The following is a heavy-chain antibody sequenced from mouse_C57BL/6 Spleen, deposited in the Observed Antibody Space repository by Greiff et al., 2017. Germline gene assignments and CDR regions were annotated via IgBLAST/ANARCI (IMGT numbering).Heavy chain of an antibody. J-gene: IGHJ1*03. CDR3: AKKGDKGGYFDV. CDR1: GFSLTSYG. D-gene: IGHD1-3*01. Sequence: QVQLQQSGPGLVQPSQSLSITCTVSGFSLTSYGVHWVRQPPGKGLEWLGVIWSGGSTDYNAAFISRLSISKDNSKSQVFFKMNSLQADDTAIYYCAKKGDKGGYFDVWGTGTTVTVSS. CDR2: IWSGGST. V-gene: IGHV2-4*01.